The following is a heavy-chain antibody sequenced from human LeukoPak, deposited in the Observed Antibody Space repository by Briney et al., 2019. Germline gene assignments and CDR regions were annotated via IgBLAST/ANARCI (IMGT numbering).Heavy chain of an antibody. V-gene: IGHV1-46*01. J-gene: IGHJ3*02. CDR1: GYTFTRYY. CDR3: ASGVGAYAFDI. D-gene: IGHD1-26*01. CDR2: INTSGGST. Sequence: GSVRVSCTASGYTFTRYYMHWVRQAPGQGLEWMGVINTSGGSTSYAQKFQGSVTMTRDMSTSTVYMELRSLRSDDTAVYYCASGVGAYAFDIWGQGTMVTVSS.